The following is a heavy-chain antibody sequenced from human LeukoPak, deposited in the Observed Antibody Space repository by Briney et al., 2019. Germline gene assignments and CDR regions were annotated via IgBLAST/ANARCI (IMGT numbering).Heavy chain of an antibody. D-gene: IGHD1-26*01. J-gene: IGHJ4*02. CDR1: GFTFSSYA. Sequence: GGSLRLSCAASGFTFSSYAMSWVRQAPGKGLEWVSAISGSGGGTYYADSVKGRFTISRDNSKNTLDLQMNSLRAEDTAVYYCAKWGHSGSYYDYWGQGTLVTVSS. CDR3: AKWGHSGSYYDY. V-gene: IGHV3-23*01. CDR2: ISGSGGGT.